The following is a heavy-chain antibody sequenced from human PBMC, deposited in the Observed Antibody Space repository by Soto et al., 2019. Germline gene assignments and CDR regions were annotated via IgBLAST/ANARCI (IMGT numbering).Heavy chain of an antibody. CDR1: GYTFTSYY. CDR2: INPRGGIT. V-gene: IGHV1-46*01. D-gene: IGHD6-13*01. Sequence: ASVKVSCKASGYTFTSYYIHWVRQAPGQGLEWMGIINPRGGITTYAQKFQGRLTMTGDTSTSTVYMELSSLTSEDTAMYHCASSPAYGSSWYGIPPDLSHGMDVWGQGTTVTV. CDR3: ASSPAYGSSWYGIPPDLSHGMDV. J-gene: IGHJ6*02.